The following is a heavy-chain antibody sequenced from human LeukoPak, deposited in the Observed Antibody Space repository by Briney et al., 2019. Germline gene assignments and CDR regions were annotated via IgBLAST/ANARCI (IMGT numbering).Heavy chain of an antibody. CDR1: GGSISNFY. V-gene: IGHV3-11*01. D-gene: IGHD3-9*01. CDR3: ARLKEVLRYFDWLPSLYYFDY. CDR2: ISSSGNIK. J-gene: IGHJ4*02. Sequence: PSETLSLTCTVSGGSISNFYWSWIRQFPGKGLEWLSYISSSGNIKYYTDSVKGRFTISRDNAKNSLYLQMNSLRAEDTAVYYCARLKEVLRYFDWLPSLYYFDYWGQGTLVTVSS.